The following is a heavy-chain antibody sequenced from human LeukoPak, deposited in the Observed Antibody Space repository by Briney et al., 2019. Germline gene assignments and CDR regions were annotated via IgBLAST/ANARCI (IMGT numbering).Heavy chain of an antibody. V-gene: IGHV3-21*01. D-gene: IGHD2-15*01. CDR2: ISSSSSYI. J-gene: IGHJ3*02. CDR3: ARDLAEDIVVVVAVGAFDS. Sequence: GGSLRLSCAASGFTFSSYRMNWVRQAPGKGLEWVSSISSSSSYIYYADSVKGRFTISRDNAKNSLYLQMNSQRAEDTAVYYCARDLAEDIVVVVAVGAFDSWGQGTMVTVSA. CDR1: GFTFSSYR.